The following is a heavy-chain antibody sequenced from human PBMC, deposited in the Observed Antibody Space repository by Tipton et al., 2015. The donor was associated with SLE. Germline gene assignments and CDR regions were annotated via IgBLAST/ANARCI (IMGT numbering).Heavy chain of an antibody. CDR1: GFTFSSYA. V-gene: IGHV3-30-3*01. D-gene: IGHD4-23*01. CDR3: ARDRTTVVRDWFDP. Sequence: SLRLSCAASGFTFSSYAMHWVRQAPGKGLEWVAVISYDGSNKYYADSVKGRFTISRDNSKNTLYLQMNSLRAEDTAVYYCARDRTTVVRDWFDPWGQGTLVTVSS. J-gene: IGHJ5*02. CDR2: ISYDGSNK.